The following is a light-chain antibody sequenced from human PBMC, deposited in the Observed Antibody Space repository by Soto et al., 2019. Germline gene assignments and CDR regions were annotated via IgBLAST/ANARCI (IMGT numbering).Light chain of an antibody. CDR2: GVT. CDR3: CSYAGRSTWDVV. J-gene: IGLJ2*01. CDR1: SSDIGAFNY. Sequence: QSALTQPASVSGSPGQSITISCTGSSSDIGAFNYVAWYQQHPGKAPKLIIHGVTNRPSGVSSRFSGSKSDYTASLTISGLQTEDEADYYCCSYAGRSTWDVVFGGGTKLTVL. V-gene: IGLV2-14*01.